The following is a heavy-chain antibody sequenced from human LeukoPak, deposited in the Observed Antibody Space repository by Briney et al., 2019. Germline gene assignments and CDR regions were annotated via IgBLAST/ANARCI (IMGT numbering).Heavy chain of an antibody. Sequence: GGSLRLSCAASGFTFSDYYMSWIRQAPGKGLEWVSYMSSSSSYTNYADSVKGRFTISRDNAKNSLYLQMNSLRAEDTAVYYCARGQIAVAGTPRRPPDYWGQGTLVTVSS. J-gene: IGHJ4*02. V-gene: IGHV3-11*06. CDR2: MSSSSSYT. D-gene: IGHD6-19*01. CDR3: ARGQIAVAGTPRRPPDY. CDR1: GFTFSDYY.